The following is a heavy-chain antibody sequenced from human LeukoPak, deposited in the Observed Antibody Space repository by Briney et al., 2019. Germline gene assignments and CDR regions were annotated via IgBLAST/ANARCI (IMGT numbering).Heavy chain of an antibody. CDR3: ASWGDGCSSTSCSNKFDP. V-gene: IGHV1-69*02. J-gene: IGHJ5*02. D-gene: IGHD2-2*01. Sequence: SVKVSCKASGGTFSSYTISWVRQAPGQGLEWMGRIIPILGIANYAQKFQGRVTITADKSTSTAYMELSSLRSEDTAVYYCASWGDGCSSTSCSNKFDPWGQGTLVTVSS. CDR1: GGTFSSYT. CDR2: IIPILGIA.